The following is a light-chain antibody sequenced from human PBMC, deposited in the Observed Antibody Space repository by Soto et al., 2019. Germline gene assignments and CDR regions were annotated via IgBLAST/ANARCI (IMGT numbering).Light chain of an antibody. CDR1: QSIGST. J-gene: IGKJ4*01. V-gene: IGKV3-15*01. CDR3: QQYDRWPVT. CDR2: DAS. Sequence: EIVMTQFPVTLSVSPGERVTLSCTASQSIGSTLAWYLQKPGQPPRLLIYDASTRATDIPARFSGSGSGTEFTLAISSLQSEDFAVYYCQQYDRWPVTFGGGTKVDIK.